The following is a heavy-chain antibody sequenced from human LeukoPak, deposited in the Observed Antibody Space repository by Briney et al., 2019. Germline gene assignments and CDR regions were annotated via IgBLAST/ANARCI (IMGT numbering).Heavy chain of an antibody. J-gene: IGHJ4*02. Sequence: SGTLSLTCAVSGGSISSSNWWSWVRQPPGKGLEWIGEINHSGSTNYNPSLKSRVTISVDKSKNQFSLKLSSVTAADTAVYYCARVSQPVKEPGGAYYFDYWGQGTLVTVSS. CDR3: ARVSQPVKEPGGAYYFDY. D-gene: IGHD1-26*01. V-gene: IGHV4-4*02. CDR1: GGSISSSNW. CDR2: INHSGST.